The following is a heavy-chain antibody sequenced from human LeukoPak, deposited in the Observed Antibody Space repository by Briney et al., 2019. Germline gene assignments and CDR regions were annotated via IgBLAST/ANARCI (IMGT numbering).Heavy chain of an antibody. J-gene: IGHJ4*02. CDR1: GGSISSGGYY. CDR3: ARAITVTAFDS. D-gene: IGHD4-17*01. V-gene: IGHV4-31*03. Sequence: PSETLSLTCTASGGSISSGGYYWGWIRQHPGRGLEWIGYIYYGGTTYYNPSLKSRITLSVDTSKNQFSLHLSSVTDADTAVYYCARAITVTAFDSWGQGTLVTVSA. CDR2: IYYGGTT.